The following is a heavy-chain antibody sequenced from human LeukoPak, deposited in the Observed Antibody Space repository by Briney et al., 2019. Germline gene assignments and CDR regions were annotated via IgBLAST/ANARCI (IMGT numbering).Heavy chain of an antibody. J-gene: IGHJ4*02. D-gene: IGHD1-26*01. CDR3: ARGGDRGSYMIDY. V-gene: IGHV3-21*01. CDR1: GFIFNSYI. CDR2: ISSSSTYK. Sequence: GGSLRLSCAASGFIFNSYIMNWVRQAPGKGLEWVSSISSSSTYKHYADSVKGRFTISRDNAKNSLYLQMNSLRAEDTAVYYCARGGDRGSYMIDYWGQGTLVTVSS.